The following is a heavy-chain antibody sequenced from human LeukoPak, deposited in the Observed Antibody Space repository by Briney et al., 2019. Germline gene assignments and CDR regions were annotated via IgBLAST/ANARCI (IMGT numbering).Heavy chain of an antibody. Sequence: ASVKVSCKASGYSFTSYGISWVQQAPGQGLEWMGWMSTYNGNTNYAQKLQGRVTMTTDTSTSTAYMELRSLRSDDTAVYYCARHYCSGGSCYGVFDYWGQGTLVTVSS. J-gene: IGHJ4*02. CDR2: MSTYNGNT. V-gene: IGHV1-18*01. D-gene: IGHD2-15*01. CDR1: GYSFTSYG. CDR3: ARHYCSGGSCYGVFDY.